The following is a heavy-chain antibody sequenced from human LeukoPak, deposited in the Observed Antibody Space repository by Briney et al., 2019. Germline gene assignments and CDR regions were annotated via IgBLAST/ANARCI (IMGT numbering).Heavy chain of an antibody. J-gene: IGHJ4*02. Sequence: PSETLSLTCTVSGGSISSSNYYWGWIRQPPGKGLEWIASIHYSETTYYIPSLKSRVTISVDTSKNHFSLKLSSVTAADTAVYYCARGPTYQPIDFWGQGTLVTVSS. V-gene: IGHV4-39*02. CDR2: IHYSETT. CDR3: ARGPTYQPIDF. D-gene: IGHD2-2*01. CDR1: GGSISSSNYY.